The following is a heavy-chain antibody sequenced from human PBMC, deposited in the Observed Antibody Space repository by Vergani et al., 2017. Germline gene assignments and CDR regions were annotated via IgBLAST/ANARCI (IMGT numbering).Heavy chain of an antibody. CDR2: MDYSGST. V-gene: IGHV4-39*02. D-gene: IGHD2-8*01. CDR1: GDSVISTDYH. J-gene: IGHJ4*02. Sequence: QMQLQESGPGLVKPSETLSLTCTVSGDSVISTDYHWGWIRQPPGKGLEWIVRMDYSGSTSYNPSLESRISISLETPKNQFSLRLTSVTAADTAVYYCAKDYQRVGMLHYFDYWGQGTLVTVSS. CDR3: AKDYQRVGMLHYFDY.